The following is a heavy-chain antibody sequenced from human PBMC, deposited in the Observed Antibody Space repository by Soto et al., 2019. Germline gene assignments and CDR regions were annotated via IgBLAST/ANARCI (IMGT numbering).Heavy chain of an antibody. CDR2: MYYSAMT. Sequence: SETLSLTCSGPGGSIRSHNWSWIRQPPGKGLEWIGCMYYSAMTEYNPSLKSRVTISADTSNNKVSLRLTSVTAADTAVYYCARTSSGYYYILTVYYTDDAFDISGQGPMVTGSS. D-gene: IGHD3-9*01. V-gene: IGHV4-59*08. J-gene: IGHJ3*02. CDR3: ARTSSGYYYILTVYYTDDAFDI. CDR1: GGSIRSHN.